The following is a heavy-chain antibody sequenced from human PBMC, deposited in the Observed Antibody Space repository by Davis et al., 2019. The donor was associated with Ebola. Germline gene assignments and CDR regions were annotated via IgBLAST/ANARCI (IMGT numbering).Heavy chain of an antibody. V-gene: IGHV1-8*01. CDR2: MNPNSGNT. CDR3: AREAGSGWYSWFDP. Sequence: AASVKVSCKASGYTFTSYDINWVRQATGQGLEWMGWMNPNSGNTGYAQKFQGRVTMTRNTSISTAYMELSSLRSEDTAVYYCAREAGSGWYSWFDPWGQGTLVTVSS. J-gene: IGHJ5*02. D-gene: IGHD6-19*01. CDR1: GYTFTSYD.